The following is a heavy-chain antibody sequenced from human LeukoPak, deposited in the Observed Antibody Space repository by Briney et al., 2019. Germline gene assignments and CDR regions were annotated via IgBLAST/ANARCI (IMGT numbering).Heavy chain of an antibody. D-gene: IGHD3-16*01. J-gene: IGHJ3*02. V-gene: IGHV3-30-3*01. CDR3: ARAPQGGAAFDI. CDR1: GFTFSSYA. CDR2: ISYDGSNK. Sequence: GGSLRLCCAASGFTFSSYAMHWVRQAPGKGLEWVAVISYDGSNKYYADSVKGRFTISRDNSKNTLYLQMNSLRAEDTAVYYCARAPQGGAAFDIWGQGTMVTVSS.